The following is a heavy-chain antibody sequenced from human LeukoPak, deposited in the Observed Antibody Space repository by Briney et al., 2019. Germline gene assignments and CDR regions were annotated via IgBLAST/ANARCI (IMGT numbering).Heavy chain of an antibody. J-gene: IGHJ4*02. V-gene: IGHV4-59*12. CDR1: GGSMRSYY. CDR3: ARLNDYGGHLDY. Sequence: SETLSLTCAVSGGSMRSYYWSWIRRPPGKGLQYIGNIFYSGSTNYNPSLESRVTISVDTSKNRYSLRLNSVTAADTAVYYCARLNDYGGHLDYWGQGTLVTVSS. CDR2: IFYSGST. D-gene: IGHD4-23*01.